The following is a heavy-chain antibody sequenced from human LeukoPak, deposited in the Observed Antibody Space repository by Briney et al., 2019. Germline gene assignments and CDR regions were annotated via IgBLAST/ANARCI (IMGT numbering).Heavy chain of an antibody. CDR1: GFTFSSYG. CDR3: ARGGAARPDY. CDR2: ISSSSSAI. Sequence: GGSLRLSCAASGFTFSSYGINWVRQTPGKGLEWVSYISSSSSAINYADSVRGRFTISRDNAKNSLYLQMNSLRPEDTAVYYCARGGAARPDYWGQGTLVTVSS. J-gene: IGHJ4*02. D-gene: IGHD6-6*01. V-gene: IGHV3-48*01.